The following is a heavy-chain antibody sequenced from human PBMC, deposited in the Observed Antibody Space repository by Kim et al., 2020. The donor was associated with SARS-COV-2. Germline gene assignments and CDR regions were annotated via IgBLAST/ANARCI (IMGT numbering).Heavy chain of an antibody. CDR3: ARVDYSNYADY. Sequence: GGSLRLSCAASGFTFSSYAMHWVRQAPGKGLEWVAVISYDGSNKYYADSVKGRFTISRDNSKNTLYLQMNSLRAEDTAVYYCARVDYSNYADYWGQGTLVTVSS. CDR1: GFTFSSYA. CDR2: ISYDGSNK. J-gene: IGHJ4*02. V-gene: IGHV3-30-3*01. D-gene: IGHD4-4*01.